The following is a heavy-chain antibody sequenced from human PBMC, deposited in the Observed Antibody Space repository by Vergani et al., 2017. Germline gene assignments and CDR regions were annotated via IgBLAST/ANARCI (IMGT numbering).Heavy chain of an antibody. Sequence: EVQLVESGGGLVQPGGSLRLSCAASGFTFSSYSMNWVRQAPGKGLEWVSYISSSSSTIYYADSVKGRFTISRDNAKNSLYLQMNSLRAEDTAVYYCARDWARLDYDILTGPEPRIDAFYIWGQGTMVTVAS. CDR1: GFTFSSYS. CDR2: ISSSSSTI. J-gene: IGHJ3*02. V-gene: IGHV3-48*04. CDR3: ARDWARLDYDILTGPEPRIDAFYI. D-gene: IGHD3-9*01.